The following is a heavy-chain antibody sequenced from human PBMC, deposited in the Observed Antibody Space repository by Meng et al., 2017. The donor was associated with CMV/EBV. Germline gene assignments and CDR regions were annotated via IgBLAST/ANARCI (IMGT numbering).Heavy chain of an antibody. D-gene: IGHD2-15*01. J-gene: IGHJ4*02. CDR3: ARMEVGGGSCYSDY. V-gene: IGHV1-18*01. CDR1: GYTVTGYG. CDR2: ISAYNGNT. Sequence: QVHLVQSGAEVKEPGASVTVSCKASGYTVTGYGISWVRQAPGQGLEWMGWISAYNGNTNYAQKLQGRVTMTTDTSTSTAYMELRSLRSDDTAVYYCARMEVGGGSCYSDYWGQGTLVTVSS.